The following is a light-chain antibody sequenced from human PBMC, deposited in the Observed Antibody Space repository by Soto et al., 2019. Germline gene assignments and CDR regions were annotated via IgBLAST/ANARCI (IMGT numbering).Light chain of an antibody. CDR2: DAS. J-gene: IGKJ1*01. CDR3: LQYNAYSWT. CDR1: QSITTF. Sequence: ITITRSPSCLSASIGDRVTLTCRASQSITTFLAWYQQKPGKAPNLLIYDASSFESGVPLRFSGSGAGTEFTLTISSLQPDDFATYYCLQYNAYSWTFGQGTKVDIK. V-gene: IGKV1-5*01.